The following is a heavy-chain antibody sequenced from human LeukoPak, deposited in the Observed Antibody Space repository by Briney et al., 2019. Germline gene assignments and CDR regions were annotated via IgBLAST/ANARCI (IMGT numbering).Heavy chain of an antibody. CDR3: ASSDSRGYDAFDI. Sequence: SQTLSLTCTVSGGSISSGGYYWSWIRQHPGKGLEWIGYIYYSGSTYYNPSLKSRVTISVDTSKNQFSLKLSSVTAADTAVYYCASSDSRGYDAFDIWGQGTMVTVSS. CDR2: IYYSGST. V-gene: IGHV4-31*03. D-gene: IGHD3-10*01. CDR1: GGSISSGGYY. J-gene: IGHJ3*02.